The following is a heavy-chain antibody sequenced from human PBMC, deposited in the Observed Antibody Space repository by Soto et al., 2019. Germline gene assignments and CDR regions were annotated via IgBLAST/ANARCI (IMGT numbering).Heavy chain of an antibody. Sequence: GESLKISCKGSGYSFTSYWIGWVRQMPGKGLEWMGIIYPGDSDTRYSPSFQGQVTISADKSISTAYLQWSSLKASDTAMYYCARHVGSELLLSRAFHISGPGTIVTVSS. CDR2: IYPGDSDT. CDR1: GYSFTSYW. J-gene: IGHJ3*02. D-gene: IGHD1-26*01. CDR3: ARHVGSELLLSRAFHI. V-gene: IGHV5-51*01.